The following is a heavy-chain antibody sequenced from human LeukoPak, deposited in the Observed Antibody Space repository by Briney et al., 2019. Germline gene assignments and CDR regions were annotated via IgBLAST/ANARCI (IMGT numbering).Heavy chain of an antibody. D-gene: IGHD1-7*01. CDR2: IYYSGTT. V-gene: IGHV4-59*12. CDR1: GDSISGYY. J-gene: IGHJ4*02. Sequence: SETLSLTCTVSGDSISGYYWSWIRQPPGKGLEWIGYIYYSGTTNYNPSLNSRVTISVDTSKNEASLKLSSVTAADTAMYYCARSRYNWNYYFDYWGQGTLVTVSS. CDR3: ARSRYNWNYYFDY.